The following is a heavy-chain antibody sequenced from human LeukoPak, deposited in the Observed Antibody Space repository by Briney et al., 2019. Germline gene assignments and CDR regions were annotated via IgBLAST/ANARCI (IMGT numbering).Heavy chain of an antibody. CDR2: ISGSGGST. J-gene: IGHJ4*02. Sequence: GGSLRLSCAASGFTFSSYAMSCVRQAPGKGLEWVSAISGSGGSTYYADSVKGRFTISRDNSKNTLYLQMNSLRAEDTAVYYCAKDLKQWLAEPRYYFDYWGQGTLVTVSS. V-gene: IGHV3-23*01. D-gene: IGHD6-19*01. CDR3: AKDLKQWLAEPRYYFDY. CDR1: GFTFSSYA.